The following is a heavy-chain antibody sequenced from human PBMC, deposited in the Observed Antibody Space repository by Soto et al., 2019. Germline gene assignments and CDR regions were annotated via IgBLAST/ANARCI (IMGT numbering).Heavy chain of an antibody. D-gene: IGHD2-15*01. CDR1: GFTVSSNY. V-gene: IGHV3-53*01. CDR2: IYSGGST. J-gene: IGHJ6*02. Sequence: EVQLVESGGGLIQPGGSLRLSCAASGFTVSSNYMSWVRQAPGKGLEWVSVIYSGGSTYYADSVKGRFTISRDNSKNTRYLQMNSLRAEDTAVYYCAGGIFRPGRYYYYGMDVWGQGTTVTVSS. CDR3: AGGIFRPGRYYYYGMDV.